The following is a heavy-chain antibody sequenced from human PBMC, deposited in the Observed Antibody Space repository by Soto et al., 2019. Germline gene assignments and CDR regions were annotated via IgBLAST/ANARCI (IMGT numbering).Heavy chain of an antibody. D-gene: IGHD3-3*01. J-gene: IGHJ5*02. Sequence: VASVKVSCKASGGTFSSCAISWVRQAPGQGLEWMGGIIPIFGTANYAQKFQGRVTITADKSTSTAYMELSSLRSEDTTVYYCARDRLALRFLEWLSEFDPWGQGTLVTVSS. CDR3: ARDRLALRFLEWLSEFDP. CDR1: GGTFSSCA. CDR2: IIPIFGTA. V-gene: IGHV1-69*06.